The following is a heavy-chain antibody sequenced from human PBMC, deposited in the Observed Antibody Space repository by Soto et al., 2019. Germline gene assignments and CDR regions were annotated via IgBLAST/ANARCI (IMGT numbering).Heavy chain of an antibody. V-gene: IGHV3-53*01. CDR1: GFTVSSNY. CDR2: IYSGGST. CDR3: ARDRVESVYPENFTH. Sequence: EVQLVESGGGLIQPGGSLRLSCAASGFTVSSNYMSWVRQAPGMGLEWVSVIYSGGSTYYADSVKGRFTISRDNSKNTLYLQMNSLISEDTAVYYCARDRVESVYPENFTHWSQGTLVTVSS. D-gene: IGHD2-15*01. J-gene: IGHJ1*01.